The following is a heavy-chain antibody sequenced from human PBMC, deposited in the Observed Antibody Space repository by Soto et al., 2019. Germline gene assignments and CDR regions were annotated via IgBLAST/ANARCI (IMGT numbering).Heavy chain of an antibody. CDR1: GYTFTSYY. D-gene: IGHD2-15*01. J-gene: IGHJ5*02. CDR3: ARNKGRYCSGGSCYPRYNWFDP. V-gene: IGHV1-46*03. CDR2: INPSGGST. Sequence: GASVKVSCKASGYTFTSYYMHWVRQAPGQGLEWMGIINPSGGSTSYAQKFQGRVTMTRDTSTSTVYMELSSLRSEDTAVYYCARNKGRYCSGGSCYPRYNWFDPWGQGTLVTVSS.